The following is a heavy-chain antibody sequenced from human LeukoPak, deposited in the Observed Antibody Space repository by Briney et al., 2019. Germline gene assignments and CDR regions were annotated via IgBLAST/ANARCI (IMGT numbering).Heavy chain of an antibody. CDR3: ARLGPRGWFDL. J-gene: IGHJ5*02. CDR1: GGSISSYY. Sequence: PSETLSLTCTVSGGSISSYYWSWIRRPPGKGLEWIGYIYYSGSTYYNPSLKSRVTISVDTSKNQFSLKLSSVTAADTAVYYCARLGPRGWFDLWGQGTLVTVSS. V-gene: IGHV4-59*08. CDR2: IYYSGST.